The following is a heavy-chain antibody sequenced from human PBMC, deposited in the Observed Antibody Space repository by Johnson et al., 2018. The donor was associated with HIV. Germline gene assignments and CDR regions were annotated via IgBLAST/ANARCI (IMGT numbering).Heavy chain of an antibody. Sequence: VQVVESGGGLVQPGGSLRLSCAASGFTFSSYAMSWVRQAPGKGLEWVSAISGSGGNTYYADSVKGRFTISRDNSKNTLHLQMNSLRPEDTALYYCAKDQGGTYNLGAFDSWGQGTMVTVSS. CDR1: GFTFSSYA. J-gene: IGHJ3*01. D-gene: IGHD1-14*01. CDR2: ISGSGGNT. CDR3: AKDQGGTYNLGAFDS. V-gene: IGHV3-23*04.